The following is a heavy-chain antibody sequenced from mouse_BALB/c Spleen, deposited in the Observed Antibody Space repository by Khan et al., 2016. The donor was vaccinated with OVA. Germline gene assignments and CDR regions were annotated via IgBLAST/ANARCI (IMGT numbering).Heavy chain of an antibody. Sequence: EVQLQESGPSLVKPSQTLSLTCSVTGDSITSGYWCWIRKFPGNKLEYMGYILYSGSTSYNPSLKSRIPITRHTSQNQYYLQLNSVNTEDTATYYCARSTYRYAFAYWGQGTLVTVSA. J-gene: IGHJ3*01. D-gene: IGHD2-14*01. CDR2: ILYSGST. CDR1: GDSITSGY. CDR3: ARSTYRYAFAY. V-gene: IGHV3-8*02.